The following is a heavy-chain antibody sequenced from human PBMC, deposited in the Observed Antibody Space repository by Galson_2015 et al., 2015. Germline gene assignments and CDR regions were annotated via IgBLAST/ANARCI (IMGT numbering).Heavy chain of an antibody. Sequence: TLSLTCTVSGGSISSGGYYWSWIRQHPGKGLEWIGYSYYSGSTYYNPSLKSRVTISVDTSKNQFSLNLSSVTAADTAVYYCAREIIGTTDYWGQGTLVTVSS. D-gene: IGHD1-20*01. CDR1: GGSISSGGYY. CDR3: AREIIGTTDY. J-gene: IGHJ4*02. V-gene: IGHV4-31*03. CDR2: SYYSGST.